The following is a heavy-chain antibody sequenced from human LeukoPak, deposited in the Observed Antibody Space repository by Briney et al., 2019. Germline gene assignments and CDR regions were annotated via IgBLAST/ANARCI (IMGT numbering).Heavy chain of an antibody. CDR2: ISSSSSYI. CDR1: GFTFSSYS. V-gene: IGHV3-21*01. J-gene: IGHJ4*02. Sequence: GGSLRLSCAASGFTFSSYSMNWVRQAPGKGLEWVSSISSSSSYIYYADSVKGRFTISRDNAKNSLYLQMNSLRAEDTAVYYCARVGRGYCSSTSYGPFDYWGQGTLVTVSS. CDR3: ARVGRGYCSSTSYGPFDY. D-gene: IGHD2-2*01.